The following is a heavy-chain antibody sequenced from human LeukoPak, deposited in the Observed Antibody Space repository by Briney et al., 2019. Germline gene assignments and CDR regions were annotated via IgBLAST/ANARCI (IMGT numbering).Heavy chain of an antibody. CDR2: IYYDESV. CDR3: ARHRYEVVVMVYCFDF. V-gene: IGHV4-39*01. CDR1: DDSITSSMYQ. Sequence: SETLSLTCSVSDDSITSSMYQWGWIRQSPGKGLEWIGSIYYDESVDYNPSLKSRVTMSVDTSKRQFFLNLRSVTASDTAIYYCARHRYEVVVMVYCFDFWSQGTLVTVSS. J-gene: IGHJ4*02. D-gene: IGHD2-8*01.